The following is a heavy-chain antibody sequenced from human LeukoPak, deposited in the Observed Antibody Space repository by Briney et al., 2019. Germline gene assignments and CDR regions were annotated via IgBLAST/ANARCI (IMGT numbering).Heavy chain of an antibody. V-gene: IGHV4-4*07. J-gene: IGHJ4*02. Sequence: SETLSLTCTVSGGSISSHSWTWIRQPAGKGLEWIGRFHTSGSTNYDPSLKSRVTMSVDTSKNQFSLRLTSVTAADTAVYHCARVGRYYYGSGSEEFWGQGTLVTVSS. D-gene: IGHD3-10*01. CDR3: ARVGRYYYGSGSEEF. CDR2: FHTSGST. CDR1: GGSISSHS.